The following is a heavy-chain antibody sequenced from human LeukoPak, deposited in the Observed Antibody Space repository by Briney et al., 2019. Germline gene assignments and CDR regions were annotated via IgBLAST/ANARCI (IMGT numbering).Heavy chain of an antibody. J-gene: IGHJ4*02. Sequence: SETLSLTCSVSGGSISSLYWSWIRQPPGKGLEWIGYIYYTGSTNCNPSLKSRVTMFVDMSKNQFSLRLSSVTAADTAVYYCARHRAYGSSSPFDYWGQGTLVTVPS. D-gene: IGHD6-6*01. CDR1: GGSISSLY. CDR2: IYYTGST. CDR3: ARHRAYGSSSPFDY. V-gene: IGHV4-59*08.